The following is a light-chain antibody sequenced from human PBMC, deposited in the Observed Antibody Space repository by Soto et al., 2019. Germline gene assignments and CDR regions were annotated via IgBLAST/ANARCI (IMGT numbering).Light chain of an antibody. Sequence: DIQMTQSPSTLSASVGDRVSINCRASQSISAWLAWYQQKPGQAPRLLIYKASTLEIGAPSRFSGSGSGTEFTLTISRQQPDDGATYDCQQYNDYSWTFGQGTKVETK. CDR1: QSISAW. J-gene: IGKJ1*01. CDR3: QQYNDYSWT. V-gene: IGKV1-5*03. CDR2: KAS.